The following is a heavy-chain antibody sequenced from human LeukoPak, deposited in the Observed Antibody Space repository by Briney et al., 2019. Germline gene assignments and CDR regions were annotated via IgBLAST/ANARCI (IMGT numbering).Heavy chain of an antibody. D-gene: IGHD3-9*01. CDR1: GGSFSGYY. CDR3: ARVGYDILTGYYTFDY. V-gene: IGHV4-34*01. CDR2: INHSGST. J-gene: IGHJ4*02. Sequence: PSETLSLTCAVYGGSFSGYYWSWIRQPPGKGLEWIGEINHSGSTNYNPSLKSRVTISVDTSKNQFSLKLSSVTAADTAVYYCARVGYDILTGYYTFDYWGQGTLVTVSS.